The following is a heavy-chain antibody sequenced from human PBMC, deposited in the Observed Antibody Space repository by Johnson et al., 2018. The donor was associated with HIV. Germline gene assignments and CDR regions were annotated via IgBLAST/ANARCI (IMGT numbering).Heavy chain of an antibody. CDR2: IRYDDSNK. Sequence: QVQLVESGGGVVQPGRSLRLSCAASGFTFSSYGMHWVRQAPGKGLEWVALIRYDDSNKYYVDSVKGRFTISRDNSKNTLYLQMNSLRAGDTAVYYCARVGWELDGAFDIWGQGTMVTVSS. D-gene: IGHD1-26*01. J-gene: IGHJ3*02. V-gene: IGHV3-33*08. CDR3: ARVGWELDGAFDI. CDR1: GFTFSSYG.